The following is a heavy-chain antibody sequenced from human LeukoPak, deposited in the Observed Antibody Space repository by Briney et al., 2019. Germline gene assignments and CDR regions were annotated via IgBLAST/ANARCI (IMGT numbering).Heavy chain of an antibody. J-gene: IGHJ4*02. CDR3: ARMSAAVDY. D-gene: IGHD6-13*01. Sequence: SETLSLTCAVYGGPFSGYYWSWIRQPPGKGLEWIGEINHSGSTNYNPSLKSRVTTSVDTSKNQFSLKLSSVTAADTAVYYCARMSAAVDYWGQGTLVTVSS. V-gene: IGHV4-34*01. CDR1: GGPFSGYY. CDR2: INHSGST.